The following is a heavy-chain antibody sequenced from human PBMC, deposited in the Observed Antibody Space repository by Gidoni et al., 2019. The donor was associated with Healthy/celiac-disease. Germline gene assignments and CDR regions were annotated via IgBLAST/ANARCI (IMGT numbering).Heavy chain of an antibody. J-gene: IGHJ3*02. Sequence: EVQLVESGGGLVQPGGSLRLSCAASGFTVRSYWMSWVRQAPGKGLEWVANIKQDGSEKYYVDSVKGRFTISRDNAKNSLYLQMNSLRAEDTAVYYCARVGTITTSWGAFDIWGQGTMVTVSS. V-gene: IGHV3-7*01. CDR2: IKQDGSEK. CDR1: GFTVRSYW. D-gene: IGHD4-4*01. CDR3: ARVGTITTSWGAFDI.